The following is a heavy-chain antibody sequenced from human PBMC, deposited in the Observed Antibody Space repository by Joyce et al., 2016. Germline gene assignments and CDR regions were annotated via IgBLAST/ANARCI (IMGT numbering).Heavy chain of an antibody. CDR2: IKEDGTES. CDR3: AGDSNNFHVDY. J-gene: IGHJ4*02. CDR1: GFSFRSHW. Sequence: SASGFSFRSHWMTWVRQAPGKGLEWVANIKEDGTESKYVESVRGRFTISRDNARSSLYLQMNSLRAEDTAIYYCAGDSNNFHVDYWGQGTLVTVSS. D-gene: IGHD1-1*01. V-gene: IGHV3-7*03.